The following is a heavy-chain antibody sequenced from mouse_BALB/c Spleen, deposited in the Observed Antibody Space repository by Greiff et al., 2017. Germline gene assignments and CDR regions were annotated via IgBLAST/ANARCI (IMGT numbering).Heavy chain of an antibody. Sequence: EVQLQESGPGLVKPSQSLSLTCSVTGYSITSGYYWNWIRQFPGNKLEWMGYISYDGSNNYNPSLKNRISITRDTSKNQFFLKLNSVTTEDTATYYCASGYDVGWFAYWGQGTLVTVSA. J-gene: IGHJ3*01. D-gene: IGHD2-2*01. CDR3: ASGYDVGWFAY. V-gene: IGHV3-6*02. CDR1: GYSITSGYY. CDR2: ISYDGSN.